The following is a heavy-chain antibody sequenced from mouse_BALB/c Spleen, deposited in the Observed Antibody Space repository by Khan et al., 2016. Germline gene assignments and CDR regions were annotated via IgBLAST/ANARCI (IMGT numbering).Heavy chain of an antibody. CDR1: GYAFSSYW. V-gene: IGHV1-80*01. CDR3: ARVPYYYTSSPRYFDV. CDR2: IYPGDGDT. Sequence: QVQLQQSGAELVRPGSSVKISCKASGYAFSSYWMNWVKQRPGQGLEWIGQIYPGDGDTNYNGKFKGEATLTADKSSSTAYMQLSSLTSEDSAVYFCARVPYYYTSSPRYFDVWGAGTTVTVSS. D-gene: IGHD1-1*01. J-gene: IGHJ1*01.